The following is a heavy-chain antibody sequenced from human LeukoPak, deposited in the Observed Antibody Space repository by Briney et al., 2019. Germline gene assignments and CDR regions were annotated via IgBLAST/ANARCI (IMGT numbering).Heavy chain of an antibody. V-gene: IGHV3-30*03. D-gene: IGHD3-10*01. CDR1: GFTFSSYG. J-gene: IGHJ4*02. Sequence: GGSLRLSCAASGFTFSSYGMHWVRQAPGKGLEWVAVISYDGSNKYYADSVKGRFTISRDNSKNTLYLQMNSLRAEDTAVYYCARARLWFGEFDFWGQGTLVTVPS. CDR3: ARARLWFGEFDF. CDR2: ISYDGSNK.